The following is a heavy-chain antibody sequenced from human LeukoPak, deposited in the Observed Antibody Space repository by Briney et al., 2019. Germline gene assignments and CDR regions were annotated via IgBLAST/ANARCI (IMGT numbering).Heavy chain of an antibody. CDR3: AKQFGDYVGEAFDI. J-gene: IGHJ3*02. D-gene: IGHD2-21*01. CDR1: GFTFHNYA. Sequence: PGGSLRLSCAASGFTFHNYAVSWARQAPGKGLEWVSVVSGSGANTYYADFVKDRFTTSRDNSKNTLFLQMNSLRAEDTAIYYCAKQFGDYVGEAFDIWGQGTMVIVSS. V-gene: IGHV3-23*01. CDR2: VSGSGANT.